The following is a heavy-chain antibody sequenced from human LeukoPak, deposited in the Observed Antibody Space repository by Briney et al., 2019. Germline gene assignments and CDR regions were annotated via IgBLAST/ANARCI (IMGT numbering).Heavy chain of an antibody. D-gene: IGHD1-1*01. CDR2: IWYDGSNK. CDR3: VRELEGGLEDY. V-gene: IGHV3-33*07. J-gene: IGHJ4*02. CDR1: GFTFSSYG. Sequence: GGSLRLSCAASGFTFSSYGMYWVRQAPGKGLEWVAVIWYDGSNKYYADSVKGRFTISRDNSKNTLYLQMNSLRAEDTAVYYCVRELEGGLEDYWGQRTLVTVSS.